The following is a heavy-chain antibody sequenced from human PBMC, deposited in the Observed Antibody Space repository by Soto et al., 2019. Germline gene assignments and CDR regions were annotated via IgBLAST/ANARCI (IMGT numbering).Heavy chain of an antibody. Sequence: PSETLSLTCTVSGGSISSGGYYWSWIRQHPGKGLEWIGYIYYSGSTYYNPSLKSRVTISVDTSKNQFPLKLSSVTAADTAVYYCARDCSGGSCFDYWGQGTLVTVSS. D-gene: IGHD2-15*01. J-gene: IGHJ4*02. V-gene: IGHV4-31*03. CDR1: GGSISSGGYY. CDR2: IYYSGST. CDR3: ARDCSGGSCFDY.